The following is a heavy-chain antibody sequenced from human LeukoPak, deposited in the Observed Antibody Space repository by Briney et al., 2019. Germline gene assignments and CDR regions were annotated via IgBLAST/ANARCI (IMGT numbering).Heavy chain of an antibody. CDR2: ISSDGSST. J-gene: IGHJ6*03. CDR1: GFTFRNHW. Sequence: GGSLRLSCAASGFTFRNHWMHWVRQTPGKGLVWVSRISSDGSSTTYADSVKGRFTISRDNAKNTLYLQMNNLRAEDTAMYYCARSSILEWLPYYYYYMDVWGKGTTVTVSS. D-gene: IGHD3-3*01. V-gene: IGHV3-74*03. CDR3: ARSSILEWLPYYYYYMDV.